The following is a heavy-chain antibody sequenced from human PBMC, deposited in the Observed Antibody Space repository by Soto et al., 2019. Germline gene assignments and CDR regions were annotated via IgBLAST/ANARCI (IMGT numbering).Heavy chain of an antibody. Sequence: KASETLSLTCTVSGGSVSSGSYYWSWIRQPPGKGLEWIGYIYYSGSTNYNPSLKSRVTISVDTSKNQFSLKLSSVTAADTAVYYCARVDTAMPDLGIYFDYWGQGTLVTVSS. D-gene: IGHD5-18*01. V-gene: IGHV4-61*01. J-gene: IGHJ4*02. CDR1: GGSVSSGSYY. CDR2: IYYSGST. CDR3: ARVDTAMPDLGIYFDY.